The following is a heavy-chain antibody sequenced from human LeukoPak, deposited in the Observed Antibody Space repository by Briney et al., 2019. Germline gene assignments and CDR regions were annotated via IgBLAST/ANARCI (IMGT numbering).Heavy chain of an antibody. CDR2: ISAYNVNT. V-gene: IGHV1-18*01. CDR1: GYTFTSYG. CDR3: AKDRITMVRGAKSGKDWFDG. D-gene: IGHD3-10*01. Sequence: ASVKLSCKASGYTFTSYGISWVRQSPGHGLEWRGWISAYNVNTNYAHKLHGRVTMTTDTSTSTASMELRSLRSDDTAVYYCAKDRITMVRGAKSGKDWFDGWGQGTLVTVSS. J-gene: IGHJ5*02.